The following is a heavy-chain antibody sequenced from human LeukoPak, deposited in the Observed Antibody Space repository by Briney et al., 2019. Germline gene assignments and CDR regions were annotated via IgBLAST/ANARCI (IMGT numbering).Heavy chain of an antibody. Sequence: GASVKVSCKASGYTFTSYAIHWVRQAPGQRLEWMGWINAGNGNTKYSQKFQGRVTITKDTSASTAYMELSSLRSEDTAVYYCARDRLHSPGRDFDYWGQGTLVTVSS. CDR2: INAGNGNT. J-gene: IGHJ4*02. D-gene: IGHD2-21*01. V-gene: IGHV1-3*01. CDR1: GYTFTSYA. CDR3: ARDRLHSPGRDFDY.